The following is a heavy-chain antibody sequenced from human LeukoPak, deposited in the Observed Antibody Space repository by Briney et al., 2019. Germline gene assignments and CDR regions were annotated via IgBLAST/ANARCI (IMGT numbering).Heavy chain of an antibody. D-gene: IGHD2-2*01. CDR2: IKQDGSEK. CDR1: GFTFSSYW. Sequence: AGGSLRLSCAASGFTFSSYWMSWVRQAPGKGLEWVANIKQDGSEKYYVDSVKGRFTISRDNAKNSLYLQMNSLRAEDTAVYYCARERYCSSTSCQEDVGDWGQGTLVTVSS. V-gene: IGHV3-7*01. CDR3: ARERYCSSTSCQEDVGD. J-gene: IGHJ4*02.